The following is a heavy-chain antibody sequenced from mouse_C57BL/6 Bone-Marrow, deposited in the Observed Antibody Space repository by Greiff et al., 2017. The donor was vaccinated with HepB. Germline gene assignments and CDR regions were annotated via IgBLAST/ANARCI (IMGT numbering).Heavy chain of an antibody. CDR3: ARPTLFAY. Sequence: VQLQQSGPELVKPGASVKISCKASGYAFSSSWMNWVKQRPGKGLEWIGRIYPGDGDTNYNGKFKGKATLTADKSSSTAYMQLSSLTSEDSAVYFFARPTLFAYWGQGTLVTVSA. CDR1: GYAFSSSW. V-gene: IGHV1-82*01. CDR2: IYPGDGDT. D-gene: IGHD6-1*01. J-gene: IGHJ3*01.